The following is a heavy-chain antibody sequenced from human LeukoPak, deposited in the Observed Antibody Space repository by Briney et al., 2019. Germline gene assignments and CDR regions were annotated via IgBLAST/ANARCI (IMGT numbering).Heavy chain of an antibody. Sequence: TGGSLRLSCAASGFTFSSYWMHWVRQAPGKGLEWVSFIFSSSTYIYYTDSVKGRFTISRDNARNSLYLQMDNLRAEDTGVYYCARDFYDGFALDYWGQGTLVTVSS. V-gene: IGHV3-21*03. CDR3: ARDFYDGFALDY. J-gene: IGHJ4*02. CDR2: IFSSSTYI. D-gene: IGHD2/OR15-2a*01. CDR1: GFTFSSYW.